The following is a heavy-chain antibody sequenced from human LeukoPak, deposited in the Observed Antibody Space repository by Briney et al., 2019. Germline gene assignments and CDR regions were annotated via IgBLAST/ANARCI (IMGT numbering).Heavy chain of an antibody. J-gene: IGHJ4*02. Sequence: PGGSLRLSCAVSGFSVTNNYMSWVRQAPGKGLEWVSVFYVGGATYYADSVKGRFTISRDNSENTLYLQMKSLRAEDTAVYYCAKDIQGSYWGQGTLVTVSS. CDR2: FYVGGAT. V-gene: IGHV3-53*01. CDR3: AKDIQGSY. CDR1: GFSVTNNY. D-gene: IGHD2-21*01.